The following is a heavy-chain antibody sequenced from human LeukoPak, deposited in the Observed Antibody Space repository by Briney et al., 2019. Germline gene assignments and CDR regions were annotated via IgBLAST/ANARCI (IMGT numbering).Heavy chain of an antibody. Sequence: LTGGSPRLSCAASGFTFSTYGMHWVRQAPGKGLEWVAVISYDGYNKYYADSVKGRFTVSRDNSKNTLYLQMNSLRAEDTAVYYCARGRYGGNRSPSDYWGQGTLVTVSS. V-gene: IGHV3-30*03. CDR1: GFTFSTYG. J-gene: IGHJ4*02. D-gene: IGHD4-23*01. CDR2: ISYDGYNK. CDR3: ARGRYGGNRSPSDY.